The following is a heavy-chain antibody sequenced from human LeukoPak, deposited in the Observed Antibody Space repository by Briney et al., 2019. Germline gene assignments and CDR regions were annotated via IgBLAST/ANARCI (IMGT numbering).Heavy chain of an antibody. CDR1: GGSISSSSYY. Sequence: SETLSLTCTVSGGSISSSSYYWGWIRQPPGKGLEWIGTIYYSGSTYYNPSLKSRVTISVYTSKNQLSLKLRSVTAADTSVYYCARVDITIFGVVIIANAFDIWGQGTMVTVSS. D-gene: IGHD3-3*01. CDR3: ARVDITIFGVVIIANAFDI. J-gene: IGHJ3*02. V-gene: IGHV4-39*01. CDR2: IYYSGST.